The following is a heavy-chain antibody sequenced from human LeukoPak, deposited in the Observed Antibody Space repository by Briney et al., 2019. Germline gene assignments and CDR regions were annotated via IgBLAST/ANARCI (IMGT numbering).Heavy chain of an antibody. Sequence: ASVKVSCKASGYTFTSYGINWVRQAPGQGLEWMGWISAYNGNTNYAQKLQGRVTMTTDTSTSTAYMELRRLRSDDTAVYYCARDISGYNWFDPWGQGTLVTVSS. CDR1: GYTFTSYG. CDR2: ISAYNGNT. D-gene: IGHD1-26*01. V-gene: IGHV1-18*01. J-gene: IGHJ5*02. CDR3: ARDISGYNWFDP.